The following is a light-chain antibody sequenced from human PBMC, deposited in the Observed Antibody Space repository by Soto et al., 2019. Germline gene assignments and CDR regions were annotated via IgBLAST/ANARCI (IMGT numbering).Light chain of an antibody. CDR2: TTS. CDR1: QSVTSSC. CDR3: QQCGGSPLFS. V-gene: IGKV3-20*01. Sequence: EIVLTQSPGTLSLSPGERATLSCTASQSVTSSCLAWYQRKPGQAPRLLIHTTSIRATDIPDRFSGSGSGTDFTLTIGRLEPEDSAVYYCQQCGGSPLFSFGPGTRVDI. J-gene: IGKJ3*01.